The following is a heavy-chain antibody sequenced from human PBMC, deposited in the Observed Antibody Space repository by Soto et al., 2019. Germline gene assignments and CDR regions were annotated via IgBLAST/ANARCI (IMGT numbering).Heavy chain of an antibody. Sequence: QVQLVESGGGVVQPGRSLRLSCAASGFTFSSYAMHWVRQAPGKGLEWVAVISYDGSNKYYADSVKGRFTISRDNSKNTLYLQMNSLRAEDTAVYYCARVRLTGDRGAFDIWGQGTMFTVSS. D-gene: IGHD7-27*01. V-gene: IGHV3-30-3*01. J-gene: IGHJ3*02. CDR1: GFTFSSYA. CDR2: ISYDGSNK. CDR3: ARVRLTGDRGAFDI.